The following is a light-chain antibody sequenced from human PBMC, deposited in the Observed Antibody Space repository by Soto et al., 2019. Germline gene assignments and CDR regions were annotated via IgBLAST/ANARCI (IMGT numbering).Light chain of an antibody. CDR2: EVN. V-gene: IGLV2-14*01. J-gene: IGLJ1*01. Sequence: QSALTQPASVSGSPGQSITISCTGTNSDVGAYNYVSWYQQHPGKAPKLMIYEVNNRPSGVSNRFSGSKSANTASLTISGLQAEDEADYYCNSYTNSNTYVFGTGTKLTVL. CDR3: NSYTNSNTYV. CDR1: NSDVGAYNY.